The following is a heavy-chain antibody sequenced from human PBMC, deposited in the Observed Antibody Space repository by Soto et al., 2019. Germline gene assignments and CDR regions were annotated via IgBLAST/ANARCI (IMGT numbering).Heavy chain of an antibody. CDR1: GGTFSSYA. J-gene: IGHJ4*02. Sequence: QVQLVQSGAEVKKPGSSVKVSCKASGGTFSSYAISWVRQAPGQGLEWMGGTIPIFGTANYAQKFQGRVTITADESTSTAYMEMSSLRSEDTAVYYCARYDCSGGSCYSTFDYWGQGTLVTVSS. CDR2: TIPIFGTA. CDR3: ARYDCSGGSCYSTFDY. V-gene: IGHV1-69*01. D-gene: IGHD2-15*01.